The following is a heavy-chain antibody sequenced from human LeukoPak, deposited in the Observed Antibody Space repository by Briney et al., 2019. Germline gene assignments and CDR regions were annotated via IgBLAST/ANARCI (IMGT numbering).Heavy chain of an antibody. Sequence: PSETLSLTCTVSGASISSHYWTWIRQPPGKGLEWIGYIYYSASTNYNPSLKSRVTISVDTSKKQFSLKLSSVTAADTAVYYCARGYSNWNYGVDDWFDPWGQGTLVTVSS. CDR2: IYYSAST. J-gene: IGHJ5*02. V-gene: IGHV4-59*11. D-gene: IGHD1-7*01. CDR3: ARGYSNWNYGVDDWFDP. CDR1: GASISSHY.